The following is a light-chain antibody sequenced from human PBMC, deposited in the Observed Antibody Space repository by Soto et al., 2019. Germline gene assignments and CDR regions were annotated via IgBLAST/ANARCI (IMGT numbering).Light chain of an antibody. CDR2: DAS. V-gene: IGKV3-15*01. CDR3: QQYNNWPPA. CDR1: QSVSSN. Sequence: EIVMKQSPATLSVSPGERATLSCRASQSVSSNLAWYQQKPGQAPRLLIYDASNRATDISANFSGSGSGTEFTLTISSLQSEDFAVYYCQQYNNWPPAFGQGTKVEIK. J-gene: IGKJ1*01.